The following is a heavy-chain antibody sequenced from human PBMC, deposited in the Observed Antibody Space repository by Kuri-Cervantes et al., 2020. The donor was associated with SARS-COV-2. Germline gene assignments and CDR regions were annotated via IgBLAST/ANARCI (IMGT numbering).Heavy chain of an antibody. CDR1: GFTFSSYE. CDR3: ARAPPPASPRGGMDV. V-gene: IGHV3-48*03. D-gene: IGHD2-2*01. Sequence: GESLKISCAASGFTFSSYEMNWVRQAPGKGLEWVSYISSSGSTIYYADSVKGRFTISRDNAKNSLYLQMHSLRAEDTAVYYCARAPPPASPRGGMDVWGQGTTVTVSS. CDR2: ISSSGSTI. J-gene: IGHJ6*02.